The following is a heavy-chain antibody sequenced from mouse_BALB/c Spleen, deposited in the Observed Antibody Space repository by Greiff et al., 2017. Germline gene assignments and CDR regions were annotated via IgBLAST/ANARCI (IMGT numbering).Heavy chain of an antibody. V-gene: IGHV2-6-4*01. J-gene: IGHJ4*01. CDR2: IWGGGST. D-gene: IGHD2-14*01. CDR1: GFSLSRYS. CDR3: ARRGYDEGYAMDY. Sequence: VKLVESGPGLVAPSQSLSITCPVSGFSLSRYSVHWVRQPPGKGLEWLGMIWGGGSTDYNSALKSRLSISKDNSKSQVFLKMNSLQTDDTAMYYCARRGYDEGYAMDYWGQGTSVTVSS.